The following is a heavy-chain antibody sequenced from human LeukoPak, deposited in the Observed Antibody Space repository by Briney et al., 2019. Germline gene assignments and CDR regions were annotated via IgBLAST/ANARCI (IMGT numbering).Heavy chain of an antibody. V-gene: IGHV3-66*01. CDR3: ARGYHDY. CDR2: IYSGGST. CDR1: GFAVITNY. J-gene: IGHJ4*02. Sequence: GGSLRLSCAASGFAVITNYMSWVRQAPGKGLEWASTIYSGGSTHYADSVQGRFTIYRDNSKNMLYLQMNSLRAEDTAVNYCARGYHDYWGQGTLVTVSS. D-gene: IGHD3-16*02.